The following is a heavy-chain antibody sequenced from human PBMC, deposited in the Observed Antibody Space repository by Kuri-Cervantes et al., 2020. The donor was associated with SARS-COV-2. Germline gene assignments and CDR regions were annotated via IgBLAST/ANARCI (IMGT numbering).Heavy chain of an antibody. D-gene: IGHD6-6*01. CDR3: AKGLGYYYGTDV. V-gene: IGHV3-30*18. CDR1: GFTFSPYG. CDR2: ISYDGSNK. Sequence: GGSLRLSCAASGFTFSPYGMQWVRQAPGKGLEWVAVISYDGSNKYYADSVKGRFTISRDNSKNTLYLQMNSLRAEDTAVYYCAKGLGYYYGTDVWGQGTTVTVSS. J-gene: IGHJ6*02.